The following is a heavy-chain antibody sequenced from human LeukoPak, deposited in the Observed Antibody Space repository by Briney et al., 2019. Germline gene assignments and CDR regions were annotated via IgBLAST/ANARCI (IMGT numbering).Heavy chain of an antibody. CDR1: GFTFSTYA. J-gene: IGHJ4*02. CDR3: AKGNAGHCTGTTCYPFDY. D-gene: IGHD2-2*01. CDR2: ISGSDPGT. V-gene: IGHV3-23*01. Sequence: GGSLRLSCAASGFTFSTYAMSYVRQVPGKGLEWVSAISGSDPGTYYADSVKGRFTISRDNSRNTLHLQMNSLRVEDTGIYYWAKGNAGHCTGTTCYPFDYWGQGTLVTVSS.